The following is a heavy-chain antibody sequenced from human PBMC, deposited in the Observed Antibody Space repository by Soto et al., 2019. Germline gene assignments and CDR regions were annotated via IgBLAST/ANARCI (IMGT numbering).Heavy chain of an antibody. CDR2: IWYDGSNK. V-gene: IGHV3-33*01. CDR1: GFTFSSYG. J-gene: IGHJ4*02. CDR3: ARDRIIAAAGPWDFDY. Sequence: QVQLVESGGGVVQPGRSLRLSCAASGFTFSSYGMHWVRQAPGKGLEWVAVIWYDGSNKYYADSVKGRFTISRDNSKNTLYLQMNSLRAEDTAVYYCARDRIIAAAGPWDFDYWGQGTLVTVSS. D-gene: IGHD6-13*01.